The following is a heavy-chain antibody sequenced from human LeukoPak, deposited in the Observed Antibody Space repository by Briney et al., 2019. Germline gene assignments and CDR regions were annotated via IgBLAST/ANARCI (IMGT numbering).Heavy chain of an antibody. V-gene: IGHV4-39*07. Sequence: SETLSLTCTVSGGSISSSSYYWGWIRQPPGKGLEWIGSIYYSGSTYYNPSLKSRVTISVDTSKNQFSLKLSSVTAADTAVYYCARAWQWLVHLGDNWFDPWGQGTLVTVSS. CDR3: ARAWQWLVHLGDNWFDP. D-gene: IGHD6-19*01. CDR2: IYYSGST. CDR1: GGSISSSSYY. J-gene: IGHJ5*02.